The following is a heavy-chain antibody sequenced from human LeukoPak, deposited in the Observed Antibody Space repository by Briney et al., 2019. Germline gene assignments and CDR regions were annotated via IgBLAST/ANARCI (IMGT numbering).Heavy chain of an antibody. Sequence: SETLSLTCAVYGGSFSGYYWSWIRQPPGKGLEWIGEINHSGSTNYNPSLKSRVTISVDTSKNQFSLKLSSVTAADTAVFYCAHHGSGPYYSDYYCAMDVWGQGTTVTISS. J-gene: IGHJ6*02. CDR3: AHHGSGPYYSDYYCAMDV. D-gene: IGHD3-10*01. CDR1: GGSFSGYY. CDR2: INHSGST. V-gene: IGHV4-34*01.